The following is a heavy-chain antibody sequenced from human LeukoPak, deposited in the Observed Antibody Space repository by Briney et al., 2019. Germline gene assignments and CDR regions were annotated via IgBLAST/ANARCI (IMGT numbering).Heavy chain of an antibody. V-gene: IGHV1-69*01. D-gene: IGHD4-17*01. CDR3: ARQAGGDYGDPVFDY. CDR1: GGTFSSYA. Sequence: GASVKVSCTASGGTFSSYAISWVRQAPGKGLEWMGGIIPIFGAANYAQKFQGRVTITADESTSTAYMELSSLRSEDTAVYYCARQAGGDYGDPVFDYWGQGTLVTVSS. J-gene: IGHJ4*02. CDR2: IIPIFGAA.